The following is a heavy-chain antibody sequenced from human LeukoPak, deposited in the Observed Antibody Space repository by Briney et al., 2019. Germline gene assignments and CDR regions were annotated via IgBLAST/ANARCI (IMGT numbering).Heavy chain of an antibody. CDR1: GGTFSSYA. Sequence: SVKVSCKASGGTFSSYAISWVRQAPGQGLEWMGGIIPIFGTANYAQKFQGRVTITADKSTSTAYVELSSLRSEDTAVYYCAREVVRGVMLNWFDPWGQGTLVTVSS. D-gene: IGHD3-10*01. CDR3: AREVVRGVMLNWFDP. CDR2: IIPIFGTA. J-gene: IGHJ5*02. V-gene: IGHV1-69*06.